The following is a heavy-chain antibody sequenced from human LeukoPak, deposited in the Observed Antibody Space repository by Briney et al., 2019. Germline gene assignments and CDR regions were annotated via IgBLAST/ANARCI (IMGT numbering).Heavy chain of an antibody. CDR1: GFIFNTNG. D-gene: IGHD1-1*01. V-gene: IGHV3-23*01. CDR3: ARGVYWSLDY. J-gene: IGHJ4*02. CDR2: IAGGDEST. Sequence: GGSLRLSWAISGFIFNTNGMNWVRQSPGKGLEWLATIAGGDESTYYADSVKGRFAISRDNSKNTVFLHMNSLRVEDTAVYYCARGVYWSLDYRGQGTPVTVSS.